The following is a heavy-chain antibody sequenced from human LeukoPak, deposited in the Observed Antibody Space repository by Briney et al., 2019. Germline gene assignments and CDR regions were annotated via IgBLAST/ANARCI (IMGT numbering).Heavy chain of an antibody. D-gene: IGHD1-26*01. V-gene: IGHV3-23*01. CDR3: AKSSGSYYFLDY. J-gene: IGHJ4*02. Sequence: GGSLRLSCAASGFTLSSYDMSWVRQAPGKGREGVSALSCTGGSTYYADSVKGPFTISRDNSKNTLYLQLNSLRAEDTAVYYCAKSSGSYYFLDYWGQGTLVTVSS. CDR1: GFTLSSYD. CDR2: LSCTGGST.